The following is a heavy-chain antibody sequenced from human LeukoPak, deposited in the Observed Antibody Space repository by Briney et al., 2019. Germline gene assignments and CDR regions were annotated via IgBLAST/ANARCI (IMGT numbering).Heavy chain of an antibody. J-gene: IGHJ4*02. CDR3: ARQYSSSWYFDY. V-gene: IGHV4-30-4*08. Sequence: SETLSLTCTVSGGSISSGDYYWSWIRQPSGKGLEWIGYIYHSGSTYYNPSLKSRVTISVDRSKNQFSLKLSSVTAADTAVYYCARQYSSSWYFDYWGQGTLVTVSS. D-gene: IGHD6-13*01. CDR1: GGSISSGDYY. CDR2: IYHSGST.